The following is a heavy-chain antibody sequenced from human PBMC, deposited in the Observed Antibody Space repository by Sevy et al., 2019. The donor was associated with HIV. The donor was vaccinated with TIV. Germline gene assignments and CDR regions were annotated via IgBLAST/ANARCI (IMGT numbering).Heavy chain of an antibody. CDR2: IKKDGSER. D-gene: IGHD2-2*01. V-gene: IGHV3-7*03. J-gene: IGHJ6*02. CDR1: GFTFSSYW. CDR3: ARDCSSSTCLWGLDV. Sequence: GGSLRLSCGGSGFTFSSYWMSWVRQAPGKGLEWVANIKKDGSERYYVDSVKGRFTISRDNVKKSLYLQMNSLRTEDTAVYYCARDCSSSTCLWGLDVWGQGTTVTVSS.